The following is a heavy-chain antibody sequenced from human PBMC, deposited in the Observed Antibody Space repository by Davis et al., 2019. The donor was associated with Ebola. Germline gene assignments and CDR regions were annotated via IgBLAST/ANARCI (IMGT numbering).Heavy chain of an antibody. CDR2: ISYAGST. D-gene: IGHD5-12*01. Sequence: PSETLSLTCAVYGGSFSGYYWTWIRQPPGKGLEWIAFISYAGSTYYNPSLKSRITISVDTSNNHFSLELSSVTAADTAMYYCARSNSGYDGFYDHWGQGILVTVSS. V-gene: IGHV4-59*01. CDR1: GGSFSGYY. CDR3: ARSNSGYDGFYDH. J-gene: IGHJ4*02.